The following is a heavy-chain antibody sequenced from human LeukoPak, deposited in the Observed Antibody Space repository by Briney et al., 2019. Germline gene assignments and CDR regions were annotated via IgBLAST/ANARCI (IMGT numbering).Heavy chain of an antibody. CDR2: IYYSGST. CDR1: GGSISSGDYY. V-gene: IGHV4-30-4*01. CDR3: AREADSGFIFDY. J-gene: IGHJ4*02. D-gene: IGHD6-19*01. Sequence: SQTLSLTCTVSGGSISSGDYYWSWIRQPPGKGLEWIGYIYYSGSTYYNPSLKSRVTISVDTSKNQFSLKLSSVTAADAAVYYCAREADSGFIFDYWGQGTLVTVSS.